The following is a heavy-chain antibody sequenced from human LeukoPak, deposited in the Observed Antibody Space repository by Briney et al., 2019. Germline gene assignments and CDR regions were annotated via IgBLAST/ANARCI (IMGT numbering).Heavy chain of an antibody. CDR1: GFTVSTNY. CDR3: ARDQVVGATGTLGYYYGMDV. CDR2: ISSSVSTI. J-gene: IGHJ6*02. Sequence: PGGSLRLSCAASGFTVSTNYMSWIRQAPGKGLEWVSYISSSVSTIYYADSVKGRFTISRDNAKNSLYLQMNSLRAEGTAVYYCARDQVVGATGTLGYYYGMDVWGQGTTVTVSS. D-gene: IGHD1-26*01. V-gene: IGHV3-11*01.